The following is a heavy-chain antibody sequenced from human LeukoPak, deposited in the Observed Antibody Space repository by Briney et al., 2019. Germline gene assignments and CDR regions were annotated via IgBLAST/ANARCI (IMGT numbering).Heavy chain of an antibody. Sequence: GGSLRLSCAASGFTFSSYSMNWVRQAPGKGLEWVSSISSSSSYIYYADSVKGRFTISRDSAKNSLYLQMNSLRAEDTAAYYCARSGYNWNDVIYFDYWGQGTLVTVSS. V-gene: IGHV3-21*01. CDR2: ISSSSSYI. D-gene: IGHD1-1*01. CDR3: ARSGYNWNDVIYFDY. J-gene: IGHJ4*02. CDR1: GFTFSSYS.